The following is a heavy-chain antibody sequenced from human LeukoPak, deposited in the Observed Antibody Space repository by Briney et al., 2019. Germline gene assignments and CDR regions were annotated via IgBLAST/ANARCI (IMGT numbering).Heavy chain of an antibody. J-gene: IGHJ4*02. Sequence: ASVKVSCKASGYTFSNYGISWVRQAPGQGLEWMAWIAGDRIYAPQFQGRLIISTDPSTSTAYMELRSLRSDDTAVYYCARGSYCDYWGQGTLVTVSS. CDR3: ARGSYCDY. CDR1: GYTFSNYG. V-gene: IGHV1-18*01. CDR2: IAGDR.